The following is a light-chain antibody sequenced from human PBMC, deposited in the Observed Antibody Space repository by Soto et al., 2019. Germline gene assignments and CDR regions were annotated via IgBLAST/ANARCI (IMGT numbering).Light chain of an antibody. CDR3: QQDSNPPPWT. V-gene: IGKV3-20*01. J-gene: IGKJ1*01. Sequence: EIVLTQSPGTLALSPGDRATLSCRARQSVGSNYLGWYQKKPGQTPRLLIYGTSNRATGIPDRFSGSGSGTDFPLTISNLETEDFAVYYCQQDSNPPPWTFRQGTKVEIK. CDR1: QSVGSNY. CDR2: GTS.